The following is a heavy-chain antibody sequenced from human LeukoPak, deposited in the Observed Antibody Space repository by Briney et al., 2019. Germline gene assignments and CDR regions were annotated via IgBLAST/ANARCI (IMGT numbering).Heavy chain of an antibody. J-gene: IGHJ4*02. V-gene: IGHV4-59*01. CDR2: IYYSGST. CDR3: ARADRELLDY. CDR1: GGSISSYY. D-gene: IGHD1-26*01. Sequence: SETLSLTCTVSGGSISSYYWSWIRQPPARGLEWIGYIYYSGSTNYNPSLKSRVTISVDTSKNQFSLKLSSVTAADTAVYYCARADRELLDYWGQGTLVTVSS.